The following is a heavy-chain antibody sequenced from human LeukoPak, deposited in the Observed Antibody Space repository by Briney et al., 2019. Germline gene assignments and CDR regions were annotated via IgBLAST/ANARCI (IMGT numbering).Heavy chain of an antibody. V-gene: IGHV1-8*01. Sequence: GASVKVSRKASGYTFTSYDINWVRQATGQGLEWMGWMKPNSGNTGYAQKFQGRVTMTRNTSISTAYMELSSLRSEDTAVYYCARAPDYSGSYLDYWGQGTLVTVSS. D-gene: IGHD1-26*01. CDR1: GYTFTSYD. J-gene: IGHJ4*02. CDR3: ARAPDYSGSYLDY. CDR2: MKPNSGNT.